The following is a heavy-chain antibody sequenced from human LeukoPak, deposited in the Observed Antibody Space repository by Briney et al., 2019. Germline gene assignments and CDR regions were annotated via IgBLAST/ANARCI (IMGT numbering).Heavy chain of an antibody. V-gene: IGHV4-39*01. CDR2: IYYSGST. J-gene: IGHJ4*02. Sequence: SETLSLTCTVSGGSISSSSYYWGWIRQPPGKGLEWLGSIYYSGSTYYNPSLKSRVTISVDTSKNQFTMRLSSVTAADTAVYYFARAWNGGYYFDYWGQGTLVTVSS. CDR1: GGSISSSSYY. CDR3: ARAWNGGYYFDY. D-gene: IGHD1-1*01.